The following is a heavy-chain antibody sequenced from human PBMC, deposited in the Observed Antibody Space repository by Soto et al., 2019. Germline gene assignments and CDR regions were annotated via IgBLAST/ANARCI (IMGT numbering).Heavy chain of an antibody. Sequence: GGSLRLSCAASGFTFSSYAMNWVRQAPGKGLEWVSAISGSGGSTYYADSVKGRFTISRDSSKNTLYLQMNSLRAEDTAVYYCAKGNSWSPALVLDIWGQGAMVTVSS. CDR2: ISGSGGST. V-gene: IGHV3-23*01. J-gene: IGHJ3*02. CDR1: GFTFSSYA. CDR3: AKGNSWSPALVLDI. D-gene: IGHD1-7*01.